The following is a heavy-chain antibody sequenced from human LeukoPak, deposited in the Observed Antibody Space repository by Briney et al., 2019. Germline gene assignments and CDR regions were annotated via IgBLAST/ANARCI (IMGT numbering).Heavy chain of an antibody. CDR3: AKDQGPRGYYYGMDV. D-gene: IGHD3-10*01. J-gene: IGHJ6*02. CDR2: ISGSGGST. CDR1: GFTFSSYA. Sequence: GGSLRLSCAASGFTFSSYAMSWVRQAPGKGLEWVSPISGSGGSTYYADSVKGRFTISRDNSKNTLYLQMNSLRAEDTAVYYCAKDQGPRGYYYGMDVWGQGTTVTVSS. V-gene: IGHV3-23*01.